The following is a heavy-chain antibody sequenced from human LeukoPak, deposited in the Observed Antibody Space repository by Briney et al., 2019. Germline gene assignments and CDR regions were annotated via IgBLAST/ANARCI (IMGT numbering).Heavy chain of an antibody. V-gene: IGHV4-59*08. CDR1: GGSISSYY. D-gene: IGHD2-15*01. J-gene: IGHJ4*02. CDR2: VYYSGST. CDR3: ARHKGYCSGGSCYFLDY. Sequence: PSETLSLTCTVSGGSISSYYWSWIPQPPGKGREWIGYVYYSGSTNYNPSLKSRVTISVDTSKNQFSLRLSSVTAADTAVYYCARHKGYCSGGSCYFLDYWGQGTLVTVSS.